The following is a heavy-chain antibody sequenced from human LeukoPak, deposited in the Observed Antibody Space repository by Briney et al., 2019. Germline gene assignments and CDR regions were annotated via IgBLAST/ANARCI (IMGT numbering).Heavy chain of an antibody. D-gene: IGHD1-26*01. CDR2: IWYDGSNK. J-gene: IGHJ4*02. CDR3: ARDPVGWELLHRFDY. V-gene: IGHV3-33*01. CDR1: GFTFSSYG. Sequence: GGSLRLSCAASGFTFSSYGMHWVRQAPGKGLEWVAVIWYDGSNKYYADSVKGRFTISRDNSKNTLYLQMNGLRAEDTAVYYCARDPVGWELLHRFDYWGQGTLVTVSS.